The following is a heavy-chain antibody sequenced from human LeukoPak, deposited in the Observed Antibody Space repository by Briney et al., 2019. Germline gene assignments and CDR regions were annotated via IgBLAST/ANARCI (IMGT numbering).Heavy chain of an antibody. CDR1: GYTFTGYY. CDR3: ARGVVPAAIYTPPGWFDP. Sequence: ASVTVSCKASGYTFTGYYMYWVRQAPGQGLEWMGWINPNSGGTNYAQKSQGRVTMTRDTSISTAYMELSRLRSDDTAVYYCARGVVPAAIYTPPGWFDPWGQGTLVTVSS. CDR2: INPNSGGT. D-gene: IGHD2-2*02. V-gene: IGHV1-2*02. J-gene: IGHJ5*02.